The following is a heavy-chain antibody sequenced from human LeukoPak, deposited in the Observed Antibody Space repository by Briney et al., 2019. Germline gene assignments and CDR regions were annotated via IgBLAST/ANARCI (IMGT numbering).Heavy chain of an antibody. D-gene: IGHD3-16*01. Sequence: GGSLRLSCAASGFTFSSYAMSWVRQAPGKGLEWVSAISGSGGSTYYADSVKGRFTISRDNSKNTLYLQMNSLRAEDTAVYYCAKFADDYVWGSSPFDYWGQGTLVTVSS. CDR1: GFTFSSYA. V-gene: IGHV3-23*01. CDR3: AKFADDYVWGSSPFDY. CDR2: ISGSGGST. J-gene: IGHJ4*02.